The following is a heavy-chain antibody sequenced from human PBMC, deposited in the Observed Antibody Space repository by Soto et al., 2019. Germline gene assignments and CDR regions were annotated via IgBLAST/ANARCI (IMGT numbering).Heavy chain of an antibody. Sequence: RSLTCAVSGGPISSSNWWSWVRQPPGKGLEWIGEIYHSGSTNYNPSLKSRVTISVDKSKNQFSLKLSYVTAADTAVYYCARDKAEGDYYYYYGMDVWGQGTTVTVSS. CDR2: IYHSGST. D-gene: IGHD2-21*02. J-gene: IGHJ6*02. CDR1: GGPISSSNW. V-gene: IGHV4-4*02. CDR3: ARDKAEGDYYYYYGMDV.